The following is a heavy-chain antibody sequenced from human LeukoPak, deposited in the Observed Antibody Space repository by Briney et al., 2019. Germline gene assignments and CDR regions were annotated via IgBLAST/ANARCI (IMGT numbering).Heavy chain of an antibody. Sequence: GGSLRLSCAASGFTFSSYWMSWVRQAPGKGLEWVANIKQDGSEKYYVDSVKGRFTISRDNAKNTLYLQMNSLRAEDTAVYYCARGEVAAAGPNFNFDYWGQGTLVTVSS. V-gene: IGHV3-7*01. D-gene: IGHD6-13*01. CDR1: GFTFSSYW. J-gene: IGHJ4*02. CDR2: IKQDGSEK. CDR3: ARGEVAAAGPNFNFDY.